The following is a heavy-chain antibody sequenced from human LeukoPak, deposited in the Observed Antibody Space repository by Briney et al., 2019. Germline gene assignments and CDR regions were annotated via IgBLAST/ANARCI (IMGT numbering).Heavy chain of an antibody. CDR3: ASLRFLEWFPFDY. Sequence: GGSLRLSCAASGFTVSSYWMHWVRQAPGKGLVWVSRINSDGSSTSYADSVKGRFTISRDNAKNTLYLQMNSLRAEDTAVYYCASLRFLEWFPFDYWGQGTLVTVSS. D-gene: IGHD3-3*01. CDR2: INSDGSST. CDR1: GFTVSSYW. J-gene: IGHJ4*02. V-gene: IGHV3-74*01.